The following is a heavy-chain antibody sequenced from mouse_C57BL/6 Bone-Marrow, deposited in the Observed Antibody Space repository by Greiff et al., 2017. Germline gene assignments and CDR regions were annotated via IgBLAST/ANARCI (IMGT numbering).Heavy chain of an antibody. J-gene: IGHJ3*01. D-gene: IGHD2-1*01. V-gene: IGHV5-4*03. CDR2: ISDGGSYT. CDR1: GFTFSSYA. CDR3: ARVTILYPFAY. Sequence: EVNVVESGGGLVKPGGSLKLSCAASGFTFSSYAMSWVRQTPEKRLEWVATISDGGSYTYYPDNVKGRFTISRDNAKNNLYLQMSHLKSEDTARYYCARVTILYPFAYWGQGTLVTVSA.